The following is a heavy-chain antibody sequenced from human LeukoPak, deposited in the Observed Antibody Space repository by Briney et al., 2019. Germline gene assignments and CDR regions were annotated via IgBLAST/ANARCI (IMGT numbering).Heavy chain of an antibody. CDR3: ARPDYYDSSGYPDY. CDR2: INPNSGGT. V-gene: IGHV1-2*02. D-gene: IGHD3-22*01. Sequence: ASVKVSCKASGYPFTGYYMHWVRQAPGQGLEWMGWINPNSGGTNYAQKFQGRVTMTRDTSISTAYMELSRLRSDDTAVYYCARPDYYDSSGYPDYWGQGTLVTVSS. J-gene: IGHJ4*02. CDR1: GYPFTGYY.